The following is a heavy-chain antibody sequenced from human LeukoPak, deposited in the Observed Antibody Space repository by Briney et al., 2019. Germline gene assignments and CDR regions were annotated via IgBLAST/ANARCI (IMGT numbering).Heavy chain of an antibody. D-gene: IGHD6-13*01. CDR2: ISGGGST. Sequence: GGSLRLSCAASGVTVSNNYLSWVRQAPGKGLQCVSVISGGGSTYYADSVKGRFTISRDNSKNTLYLQMNSLRAEDTAVYYCAKDNSSSWYNWFDPWGQGTLVTVSS. J-gene: IGHJ5*02. CDR3: AKDNSSSWYNWFDP. CDR1: GVTVSNNY. V-gene: IGHV3-66*01.